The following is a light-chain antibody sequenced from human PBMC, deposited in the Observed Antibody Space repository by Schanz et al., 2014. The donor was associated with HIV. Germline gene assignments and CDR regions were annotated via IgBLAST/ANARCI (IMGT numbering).Light chain of an antibody. CDR2: AAS. CDR3: QQCVTYPYT. CDR1: QTIGTW. J-gene: IGKJ2*01. V-gene: IGKV1-5*01. Sequence: DIQMTQSPSTLSASIGDRVTITCRASQTIGTWLAWYQQRPGKAPKLLIYAASSLQSGVPSRFSGSGSGTSFTLTITSLQPDDFATYYCQQCVTYPYTFGQGTKLEIK.